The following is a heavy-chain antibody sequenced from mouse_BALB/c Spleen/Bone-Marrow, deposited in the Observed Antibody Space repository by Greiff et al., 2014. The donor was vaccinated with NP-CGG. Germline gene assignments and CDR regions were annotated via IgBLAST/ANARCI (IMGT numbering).Heavy chain of an antibody. CDR1: GYAFSTYW. CDR2: VSPGDGDT. CDR3: ARVYYGNLDH. Sequence: QVQLKESGAELVRPGSSVKISCKASGYAFSTYWMNWVKQRPGQGLEWIGQVSPGDGDTNYNGKFRGKATLTADKSSSTAYIQLSSLTSEGSAVYFCARVYYGNLDHWGQGTTLTVSS. J-gene: IGHJ2*01. D-gene: IGHD2-1*01. V-gene: IGHV1-80*01.